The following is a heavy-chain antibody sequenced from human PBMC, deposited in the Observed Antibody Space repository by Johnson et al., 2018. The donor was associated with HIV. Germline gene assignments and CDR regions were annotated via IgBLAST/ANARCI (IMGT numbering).Heavy chain of an antibody. J-gene: IGHJ3*02. D-gene: IGHD5-18*01. CDR1: GFTVSSNY. CDR3: ARDQGGYSYGFDAFDI. V-gene: IGHV3-66*01. CDR2: IYSGGST. Sequence: VQVVESGGGLVQPGGSLRLSCAASGFTVSSNYMSWVRQAPGKGLEWVSVIYSGGSTYYADSVKGRFTISRDNSKNTLYLQMNSLRAEDTAVYYCARDQGGYSYGFDAFDIWGQGTMVTVSS.